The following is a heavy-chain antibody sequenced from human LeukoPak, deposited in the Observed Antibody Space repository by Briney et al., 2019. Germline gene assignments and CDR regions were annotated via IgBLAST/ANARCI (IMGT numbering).Heavy chain of an antibody. D-gene: IGHD6-13*01. V-gene: IGHV3-9*03. CDR2: ISWNSGSI. CDR3: AKDFGPEGGIAAAATPFDY. CDR1: GFTFDDYA. Sequence: PGRSLRLSCAASGFTFDDYAMHWVRQAPGKCLEWVSGISWNSGSIGYADSVKGRFTISRDNAKNSLYLQMNSLRAEDMALYYCAKDFGPEGGIAAAATPFDYWGQGTLVTVSS. J-gene: IGHJ4*02.